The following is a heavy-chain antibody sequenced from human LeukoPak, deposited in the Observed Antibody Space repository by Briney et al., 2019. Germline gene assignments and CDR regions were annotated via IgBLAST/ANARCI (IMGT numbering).Heavy chain of an antibody. D-gene: IGHD3-16*01. CDR1: GDSISNFY. CDR3: TRGAGWLIDY. J-gene: IGHJ4*02. Sequence: PSETLSLTCTIFGDSISNFYWSWIRQPAGKGLEWIGRIYTTGRTNCNPSLKSRVTMSVDTTKNQFSLKLNSLTTADTAVYYCTRGAGWLIDYWGQGILVTVSS. CDR2: IYTTGRT. V-gene: IGHV4-4*07.